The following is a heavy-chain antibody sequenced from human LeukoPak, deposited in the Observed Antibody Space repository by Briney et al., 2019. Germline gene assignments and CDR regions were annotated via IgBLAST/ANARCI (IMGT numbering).Heavy chain of an antibody. CDR2: INTDGSST. CDR1: GFTFSSYW. D-gene: IGHD3-22*01. CDR3: ARDYPPTHYYDSSGYYGT. J-gene: IGHJ3*01. V-gene: IGHV3-74*01. Sequence: PGGSLRLSCAASGFTFSSYWMHRVRQAPGKGLVWVSRINTDGSSTNYADSVKGRFTISRDNAKNTVYLQMNSLRAEDTAVYYCARDYPPTHYYDSSGYYGTWGQGTMVTVSS.